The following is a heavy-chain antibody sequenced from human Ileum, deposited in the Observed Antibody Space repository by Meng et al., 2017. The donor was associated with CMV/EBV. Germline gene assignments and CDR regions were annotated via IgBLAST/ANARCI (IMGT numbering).Heavy chain of an antibody. V-gene: IGHV6-1*01. Sequence: QLHQAAPGLVKPSQTPSLTWDISGDSVSTNNVAWNWIRQSPLRGLEWLGRTAYRSKWDYEYSVSVKSRITISPDTSKNQFSLQLRSVTPEDTAVYYCARESELLRFDHWGQGTLVTVSS. CDR3: ARESELLRFDH. CDR1: GDSVSTNNVA. J-gene: IGHJ4*02. CDR2: TAYRSKWDY. D-gene: IGHD6-6*01.